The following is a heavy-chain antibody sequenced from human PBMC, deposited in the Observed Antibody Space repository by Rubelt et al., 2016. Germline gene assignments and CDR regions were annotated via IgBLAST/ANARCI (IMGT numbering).Heavy chain of an antibody. CDR3: ARDQSGYYCCDWFDP. D-gene: IGHD3-22*01. V-gene: IGHV4-39*07. J-gene: IGHJ5*02. Sequence: QLQLQESGPGLVKPSETLSLTCTVSGGSISSSSYYWGWIRQPPGKGLEWIGEINHSGSTSYSPSLKSRVTISVDTSKNQFSLKLSSVTAADTAVYYCARDQSGYYCCDWFDPWGQGTLVTVSS. CDR1: GGSISSSSYY. CDR2: INHSGST.